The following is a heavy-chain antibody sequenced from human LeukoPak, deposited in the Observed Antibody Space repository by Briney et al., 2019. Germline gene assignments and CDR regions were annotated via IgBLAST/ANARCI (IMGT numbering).Heavy chain of an antibody. V-gene: IGHV2-70*04. Sequence: SGPTLVXPPQTLTLTCTFSGFSLSTRGMRMRWIRQPPGKALEWLSRIDWDDDKFYSTSLKTRPTISKHTSKNQVVLTMTNVDPVDTASYYCARIATAGNYYFDYWGQGTRVTVSS. CDR1: GFSLSTRGMR. J-gene: IGHJ4*02. CDR2: IDWDDDK. D-gene: IGHD6-13*01. CDR3: ARIATAGNYYFDY.